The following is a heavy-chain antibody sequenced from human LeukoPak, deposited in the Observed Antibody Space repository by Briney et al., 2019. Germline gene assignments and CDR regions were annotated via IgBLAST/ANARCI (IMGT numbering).Heavy chain of an antibody. CDR1: GCRFTSYW. V-gene: IGHV5-51*01. D-gene: IGHD2-21*01. Sequence: GESLQISCQGSGCRFTSYWIGWVRQMPGKGLEWMGIIYPGDSDTRYSPSFQGQVTISADKSISTAYLQWSSLKASDTAMYYCARGGDTVQAWFDPWGQGTLVTVSS. J-gene: IGHJ5*02. CDR2: IYPGDSDT. CDR3: ARGGDTVQAWFDP.